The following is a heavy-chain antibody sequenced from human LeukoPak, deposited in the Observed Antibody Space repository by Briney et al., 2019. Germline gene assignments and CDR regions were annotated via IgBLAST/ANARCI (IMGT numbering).Heavy chain of an antibody. D-gene: IGHD4-23*01. Sequence: SETLSLTCTVSGGSISSYYWSWIRQPPGKGLEWIGYIYYSGSTNYNPSLKSRVTISVDTSKNQFSLKLSSVTAEDTAVYYCARDRGNSSHWGQGTLVTVSS. CDR3: ARDRGNSSH. J-gene: IGHJ4*02. V-gene: IGHV4-59*01. CDR1: GGSISSYY. CDR2: IYYSGST.